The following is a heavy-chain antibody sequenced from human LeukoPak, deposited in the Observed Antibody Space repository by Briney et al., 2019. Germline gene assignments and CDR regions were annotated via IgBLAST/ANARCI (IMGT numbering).Heavy chain of an antibody. CDR3: VREGFYTSSWSAYDY. D-gene: IGHD6-13*01. CDR2: ISVYNGNT. CDR1: GYSFTTYS. V-gene: IGHV1-18*01. J-gene: IGHJ4*02. Sequence: ASVKVSCKASGYSFTTYSISWVRQAPGQGLEWVGWISVYNGNTKYAQNFQGRATVTTDTSTSTAYMELRSLRSDDTALYYCVREGFYTSSWSAYDYWGQGTLVTVSS.